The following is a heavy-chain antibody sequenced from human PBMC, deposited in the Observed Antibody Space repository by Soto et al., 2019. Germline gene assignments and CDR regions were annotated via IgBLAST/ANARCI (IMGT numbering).Heavy chain of an antibody. CDR2: ISYDGSNK. V-gene: IGHV3-30*18. Sequence: SLRLSCAASGFTFSSYGMHWVRQAPGKGLEWVAVISYDGSNKYYADSVKGRFTISRDNSKNTLYLQMNSLRAEDTAVYYCAKDSRIVSSSWLFDYWGQGT. D-gene: IGHD6-13*01. CDR3: AKDSRIVSSSWLFDY. J-gene: IGHJ4*02. CDR1: GFTFSSYG.